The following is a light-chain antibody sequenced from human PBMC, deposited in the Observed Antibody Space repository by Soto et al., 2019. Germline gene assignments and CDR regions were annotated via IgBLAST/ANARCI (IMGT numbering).Light chain of an antibody. CDR2: GAS. CDR3: QQYGSSLGT. CDR1: QTIDTN. V-gene: IGKV3-20*01. J-gene: IGKJ5*01. Sequence: EIVMTQSPGTLSVSPGERATLSCRASQTIDTNLAWYQQKPGQAPRLLIYGASSRATGIPDRFSGSGSGTDFTLTINRLEPEDFAVYYCQQYGSSLGTFGQGTRLENK.